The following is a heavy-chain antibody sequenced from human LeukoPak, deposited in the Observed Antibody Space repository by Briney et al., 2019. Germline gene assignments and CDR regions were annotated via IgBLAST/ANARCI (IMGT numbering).Heavy chain of an antibody. CDR3: AREARQAFDI. Sequence: GGSLRLSCAASGFMFSDYGMHWVRQAPGKGLEWVAVIWYDGSKTYYADSVKGRFTISRDNSKNTLYLQMNSLRAEDTAVYYCAREARQAFDIWGQGTMVTVSS. CDR1: GFMFSDYG. V-gene: IGHV3-30*19. J-gene: IGHJ3*02. CDR2: IWYDGSKT.